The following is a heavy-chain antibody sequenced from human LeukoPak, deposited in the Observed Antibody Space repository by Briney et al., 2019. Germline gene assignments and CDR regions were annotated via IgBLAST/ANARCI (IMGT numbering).Heavy chain of an antibody. Sequence: GASVKVSCKASGYTFTSYGISWVRQAPGQGLEWMGWISAYNGNTNYAQKFQGRVTMTTDTSTSTAYMELRSLRSDDTAVYYCARRGGKNYGDYVLYYYYMDVWGKGTTVTVSS. CDR2: ISAYNGNT. V-gene: IGHV1-18*01. CDR1: GYTFTSYG. D-gene: IGHD4-17*01. J-gene: IGHJ6*03. CDR3: ARRGGKNYGDYVLYYYYMDV.